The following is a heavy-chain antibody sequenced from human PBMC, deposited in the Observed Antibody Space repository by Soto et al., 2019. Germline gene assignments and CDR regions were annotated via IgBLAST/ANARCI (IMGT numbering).Heavy chain of an antibody. D-gene: IGHD4-17*01. Sequence: GGSLRLSCAASGFTFSSYSMNWVRQAPGKGLEWVSSISSSSSYIYYADSVKGRFTISRDNAKNSLYLQMNSLRAEDTAVYYCARDCQDYGDYVSFFDYWGQGTLVTVSS. V-gene: IGHV3-21*01. CDR1: GFTFSSYS. J-gene: IGHJ4*02. CDR3: ARDCQDYGDYVSFFDY. CDR2: ISSSSSYI.